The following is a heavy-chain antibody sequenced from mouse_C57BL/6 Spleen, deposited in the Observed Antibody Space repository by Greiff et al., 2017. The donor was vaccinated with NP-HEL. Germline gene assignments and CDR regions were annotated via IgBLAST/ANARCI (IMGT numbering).Heavy chain of an antibody. CDR1: GYTFTSYW. CDR2: IYPGSGST. Sequence: QVQLQQPGAELVKPGASVKMSCTASGYTFTSYWITWVKQRPGQGLEWIGDIYPGSGSTNYNEKFKSKATLTVDTSSSTAYMQLSSLTSEDSAVYYCARKYYGSSYPYYYAMDYWGQGTSVTVSS. D-gene: IGHD1-1*01. J-gene: IGHJ4*01. CDR3: ARKYYGSSYPYYYAMDY. V-gene: IGHV1-55*01.